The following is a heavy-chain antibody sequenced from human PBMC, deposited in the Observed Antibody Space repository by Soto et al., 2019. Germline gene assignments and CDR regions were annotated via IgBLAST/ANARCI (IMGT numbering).Heavy chain of an antibody. CDR2: IIPILGIA. D-gene: IGHD5-12*01. CDR1: GGTFSSYT. V-gene: IGHV1-69*02. CDR3: ASSVYSGYDSRFYFDY. J-gene: IGHJ4*02. Sequence: ASVKVSCKASGGTFSSYTISWVRQAPGQGLEWMGRIIPILGIANYAQKFQGRVTITADKSTSTAYMELSSPRSEDTAVYYCASSVYSGYDSRFYFDYWGQGTLVTVSS.